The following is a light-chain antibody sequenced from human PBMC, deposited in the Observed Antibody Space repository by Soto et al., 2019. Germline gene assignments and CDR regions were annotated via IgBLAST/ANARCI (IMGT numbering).Light chain of an antibody. Sequence: QSVLTQPPSLSAAPGQKVIISCSGSTFDIGKNYVSWYQHLPGTAPKLIIYDTEKRIAGVPDRFSASKSGTSATLAISGLQTGDEANYFCGTWDRSLTYYLFGTGTKVTVL. CDR1: TFDIGKNY. CDR3: GTWDRSLTYYL. CDR2: DTE. V-gene: IGLV1-51*01. J-gene: IGLJ1*01.